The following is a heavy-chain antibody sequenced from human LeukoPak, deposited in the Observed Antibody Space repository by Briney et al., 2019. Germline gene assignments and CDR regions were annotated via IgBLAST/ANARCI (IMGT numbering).Heavy chain of an antibody. CDR1: GYTFTSYD. Sequence: ASVKVSCKASGYTFTSYDINWVRQATGQGLEWMGWMNPNSGNTGYAQKFQGRVTMTRNTSISTAYMELSSLRSEDTAVYYCARAGRVCRRYYYYYGMDVWGQGTTVTVSS. J-gene: IGHJ6*02. CDR3: ARAGRVCRRYYYYYGMDV. CDR2: MNPNSGNT. D-gene: IGHD3-16*01. V-gene: IGHV1-8*01.